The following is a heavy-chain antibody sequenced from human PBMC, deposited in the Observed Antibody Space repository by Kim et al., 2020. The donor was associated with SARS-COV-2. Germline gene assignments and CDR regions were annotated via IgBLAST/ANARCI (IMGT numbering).Heavy chain of an antibody. J-gene: IGHJ4*02. CDR3: ARTGVGSSPFDS. V-gene: IGHV3-74*01. CDR1: GFIFSNYW. CDR2: INSDGSST. D-gene: IGHD1-26*01. Sequence: GGSLRLSCAASGFIFSNYWMHWVRQAPGKGLVWVSRINSDGSSTNSAASVKGRFTISRDNAKNTLFLQMNSLRVEDTAVYYCARTGVGSSPFDSWGQGTL.